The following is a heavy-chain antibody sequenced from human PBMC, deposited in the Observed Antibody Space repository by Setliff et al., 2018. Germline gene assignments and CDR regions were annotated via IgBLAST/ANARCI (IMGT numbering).Heavy chain of an antibody. D-gene: IGHD3-3*01. J-gene: IGHJ4*02. V-gene: IGHV1-46*01. CDR1: GYTLTELS. Sequence: GASVKVSCKVSGYTLTELSMHWVRQAPGKGLEWMGVINPSDGSTTYAQKFQGRVKMTRDTSTNTVYMQLSSLRSEDTAVYYCARESTAKNFWGEYSDYWGQGTLVTVSS. CDR2: INPSDGST. CDR3: ARESTAKNFWGEYSDY.